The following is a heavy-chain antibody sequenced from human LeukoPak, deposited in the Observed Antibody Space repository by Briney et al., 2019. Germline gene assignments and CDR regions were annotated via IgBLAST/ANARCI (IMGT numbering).Heavy chain of an antibody. D-gene: IGHD3-10*01. CDR3: ARESSLYGSGSYYIPGRFNY. V-gene: IGHV3-74*01. CDR2: INTDGSTT. J-gene: IGHJ4*02. Sequence: PGGSLRLSCAASGFTFSSYWMHWVRQAPGKGLVWVSRINTDGSTTTYADSVKGRFTISRDNAKNSLYLQMNSLRAEDTAVYYCARESSLYGSGSYYIPGRFNYWGQGTLVTVSS. CDR1: GFTFSSYW.